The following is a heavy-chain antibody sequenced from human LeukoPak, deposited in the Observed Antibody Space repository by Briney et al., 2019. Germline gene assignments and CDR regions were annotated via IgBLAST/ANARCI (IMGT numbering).Heavy chain of an antibody. CDR3: ARVLDSNSWYPLDY. Sequence: SETLSLTCAVYGGSFSGHYWNWIRQPPGKGLESIGEINYSGSTNYNPSLKSRVTISVDTSKNQFSLRLSSVTAADTAVYYCARVLDSNSWYPLDYWGQGTLVTVSS. D-gene: IGHD6-13*01. CDR2: INYSGST. V-gene: IGHV4-34*01. CDR1: GGSFSGHY. J-gene: IGHJ4*02.